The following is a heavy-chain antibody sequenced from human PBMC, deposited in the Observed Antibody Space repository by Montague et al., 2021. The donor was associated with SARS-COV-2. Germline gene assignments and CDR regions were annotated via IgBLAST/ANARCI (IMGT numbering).Heavy chain of an antibody. Sequence: SETLSLTCTVSGGSISSYYWSWIRQPPGKGLEWIGYIYYSGSTNYNPSLKSRVTISVDTSKNQFSLRLSSVTAADTAVYYCARARITIFGVVTWPAYLDYWGQGTLVTVSS. CDR2: IYYSGST. CDR3: ARARITIFGVVTWPAYLDY. J-gene: IGHJ4*02. D-gene: IGHD3-3*01. CDR1: GGSISSYY. V-gene: IGHV4-59*01.